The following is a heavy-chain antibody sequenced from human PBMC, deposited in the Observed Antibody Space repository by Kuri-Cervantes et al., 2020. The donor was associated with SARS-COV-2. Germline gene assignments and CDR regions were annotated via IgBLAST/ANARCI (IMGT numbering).Heavy chain of an antibody. CDR2: IIPIFGTA. V-gene: IGHV1-69*13. D-gene: IGHD6-19*01. CDR3: ARASSGWPGTWTIDY. J-gene: IGHJ4*02. CDR1: GGTFNSYA. Sequence: SSPKLSYTPSGGTFNSYAISWVRQAPGQGLDWMEGIIPIFGTANYAQKFQGRVTITADESTSTAYMELRSLRSDDTAVYYCARASSGWPGTWTIDYGGQGTLVTVSS.